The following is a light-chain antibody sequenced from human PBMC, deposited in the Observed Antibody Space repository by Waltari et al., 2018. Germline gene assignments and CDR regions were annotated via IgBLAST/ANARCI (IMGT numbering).Light chain of an antibody. CDR3: QQRYNWPPLT. J-gene: IGKJ4*01. CDR2: DAS. CDR1: QTIGTY. V-gene: IGKV3-11*01. Sequence: VVLTQSQVTLSLSPGETATLSCRASQTIGTYLAWYQHKLGQSPRLLIYDASTRATGIPARFSGSGSGTDFTLTISGLEAEDSAFYYCQQRYNWPPLTFGGGTKVQTK.